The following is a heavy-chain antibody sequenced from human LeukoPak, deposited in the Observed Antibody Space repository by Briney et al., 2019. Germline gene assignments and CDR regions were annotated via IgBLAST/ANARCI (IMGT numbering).Heavy chain of an antibody. CDR2: IWYDGSNK. J-gene: IGHJ4*02. Sequence: PGRSLRLSCAASGFTFSSYGMHWVRQAPGKGLEWVAFIWYDGSNKYYADSVKGRFTISRDNSKNTLYLQMNSLRAEDTAVYYCARTPRGDTYDILTGWNYWGQGTLVTVSS. CDR3: ARTPRGDTYDILTGWNY. CDR1: GFTFSSYG. D-gene: IGHD3-9*01. V-gene: IGHV3-33*01.